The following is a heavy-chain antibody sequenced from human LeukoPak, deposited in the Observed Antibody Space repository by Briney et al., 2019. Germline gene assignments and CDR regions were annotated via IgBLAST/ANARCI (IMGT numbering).Heavy chain of an antibody. D-gene: IGHD6-13*01. V-gene: IGHV1-24*01. Sequence: ASVKVSCKASGYTFTSYYMHWVRQAPGQGLEWMGGFDPEDGETIYAQKFQGRVTMTEDTSTDTAYMELSSLRSEDTAVYYCAAASGYSSSYRFQDWFDPWGQGTLVTVSS. J-gene: IGHJ5*02. CDR1: GYTFTSYY. CDR3: AAASGYSSSYRFQDWFDP. CDR2: FDPEDGET.